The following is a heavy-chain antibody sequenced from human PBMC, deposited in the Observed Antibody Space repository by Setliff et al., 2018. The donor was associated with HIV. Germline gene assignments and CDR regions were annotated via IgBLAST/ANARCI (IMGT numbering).Heavy chain of an antibody. J-gene: IGHJ4*02. CDR1: GFIFSSYA. D-gene: IGHD4-17*01. CDR2: ISGSGANT. CDR3: AKFFGGYGDYMGFDY. V-gene: IGHV3-23*01. Sequence: HPGGSLRLSCAASGFIFSSYAMSWVRQAPGKGLEWVSAISGSGANTYYADSVKGRSTISRDNSKNTLYLQMNSLRAEDTAVYYCAKFFGGYGDYMGFDYWGQGTLVTVSS.